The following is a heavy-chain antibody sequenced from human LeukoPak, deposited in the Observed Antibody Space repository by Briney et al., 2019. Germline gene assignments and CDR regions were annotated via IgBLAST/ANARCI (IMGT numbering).Heavy chain of an antibody. D-gene: IGHD6-19*01. CDR2: ISWNSGSI. CDR3: AKDLGPHVAGIDY. Sequence: GGSLRLSCAASGFTFDDYAMHWVRQAPEKGLEWVSGISWNSGSIGYADSVKGRFTISRDNAKNSLYLQMNSLRAEDTALYYCAKDLGPHVAGIDYWGQGTLVTVSS. J-gene: IGHJ4*02. V-gene: IGHV3-9*01. CDR1: GFTFDDYA.